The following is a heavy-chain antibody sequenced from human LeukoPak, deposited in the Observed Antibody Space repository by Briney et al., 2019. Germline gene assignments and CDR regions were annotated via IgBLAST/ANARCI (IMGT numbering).Heavy chain of an antibody. CDR2: INPNSGGT. CDR3: ARDRPEYYYDSSGYMVHYFDY. D-gene: IGHD3-22*01. Sequence: GASVKVSCKASGYTFTGYYMHWVRQAPGQGLEWMGWINPNSGGTNYAQKLQGRVTMTRDTSISTAYMELSSLRSDDTAVYYCARDRPEYYYDSSGYMVHYFDYWGQGSLVTVSS. J-gene: IGHJ4*02. CDR1: GYTFTGYY. V-gene: IGHV1-2*02.